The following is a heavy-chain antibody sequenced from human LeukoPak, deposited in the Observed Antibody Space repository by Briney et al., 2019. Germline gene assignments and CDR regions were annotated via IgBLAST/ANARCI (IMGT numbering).Heavy chain of an antibody. CDR2: ISSSGGST. D-gene: IGHD2-15*01. Sequence: GGSLRLSCAASGFTFSSYAMSWVRQAPGKGLEWVSAISSSGGSTYYADSVKGRFTISRDNSKNTLYLQMNSLRAEDTAVYYCAKDLRRYCSGGSCYIRYWGQGTLVTVSS. J-gene: IGHJ4*02. CDR1: GFTFSSYA. CDR3: AKDLRRYCSGGSCYIRY. V-gene: IGHV3-23*01.